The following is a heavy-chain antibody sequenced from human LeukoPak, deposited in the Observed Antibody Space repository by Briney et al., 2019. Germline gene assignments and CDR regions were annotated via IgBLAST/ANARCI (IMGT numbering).Heavy chain of an antibody. D-gene: IGHD6-19*01. Sequence: GGSLRLSCAASGFDFSTYSIDWVRQAPGEGLEWVSYISSSSSNIYHADSVKGRFTISRDNAKNSLHLQMNSLRAEDTAVYCARVGRSGWTVDYWGQGTLVTVSS. CDR1: GFDFSTYS. V-gene: IGHV3-48*04. J-gene: IGHJ4*02. CDR3: ARVGRSGWTVDY. CDR2: ISSSSSNI.